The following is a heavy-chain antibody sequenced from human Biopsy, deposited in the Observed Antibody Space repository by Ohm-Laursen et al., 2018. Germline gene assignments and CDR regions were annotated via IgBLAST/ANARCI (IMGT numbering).Heavy chain of an antibody. J-gene: IGHJ6*02. CDR1: GGSISSDW. D-gene: IGHD2/OR15-2a*01. CDR2: VYYSGTT. CDR3: TRATNSTGWPYYYFYGMDI. Sequence: TLSLTCTVSGGSISSDWWSWIRQTPGKGLEWIGYVYYSGTTTYNPSLRSRVTISVDTSMNQIFLRLQSVTAADTAIYYCTRATNSTGWPYYYFYGMDIWGQGTTVTVSS. V-gene: IGHV4-59*01.